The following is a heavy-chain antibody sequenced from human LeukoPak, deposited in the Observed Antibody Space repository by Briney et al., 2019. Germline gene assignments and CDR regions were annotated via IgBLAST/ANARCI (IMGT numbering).Heavy chain of an antibody. Sequence: SVKVSCKASGGTFSSYTISWVRQAPGQGLEWMGRIIPILGIANYAQKFQGRVTITADKSTSTAYMELSSLRSEDAAVYYCARRYGRGPADYWGQGTLVTVSS. CDR2: IIPILGIA. D-gene: IGHD5-24*01. CDR1: GGTFSSYT. J-gene: IGHJ4*02. V-gene: IGHV1-69*02. CDR3: ARRYGRGPADY.